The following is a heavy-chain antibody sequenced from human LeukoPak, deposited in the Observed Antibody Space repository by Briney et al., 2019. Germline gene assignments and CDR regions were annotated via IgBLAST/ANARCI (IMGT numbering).Heavy chain of an antibody. D-gene: IGHD3-3*01. CDR1: GFTFSSYA. Sequence: GGSLRLSCAASGFTFSSYAMSWVRQAPGKGLEWVSAISGSGGSTYYADSVKGRFTISRDNSKNTLYLQMNSLRAEDTAVYYCAKDPTIFGVVTQYYFDYWGQGTLVTVSS. J-gene: IGHJ4*02. CDR2: ISGSGGST. CDR3: AKDPTIFGVVTQYYFDY. V-gene: IGHV3-23*01.